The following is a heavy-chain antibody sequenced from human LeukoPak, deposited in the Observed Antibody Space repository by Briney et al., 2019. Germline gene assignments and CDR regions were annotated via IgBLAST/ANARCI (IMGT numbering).Heavy chain of an antibody. Sequence: SETLSLTCAVYGGSFSGYYWSWIRQPPGKGLEWIGEINHSGSTNYNPSLKSRVTISVDTSKNQFSLKLSSVTAADTAVYYCARRYSSSWFGYRGQGTLVTVSS. CDR2: INHSGST. J-gene: IGHJ4*02. CDR3: ARRYSSSWFGY. V-gene: IGHV4-34*01. D-gene: IGHD6-13*01. CDR1: GGSFSGYY.